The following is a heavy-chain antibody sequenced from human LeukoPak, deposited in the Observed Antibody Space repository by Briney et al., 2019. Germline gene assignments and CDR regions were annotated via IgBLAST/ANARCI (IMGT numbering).Heavy chain of an antibody. CDR2: IYYSGST. Sequence: SETLSLTCTVSGGSISSSSYYWGWIRQPPGKGLEWIGSIYYSGSTYYNPSLKSRVTISVDTSKNQFSLKLSSVTAADTAVYYCARGVATIFRYYYGMDVWGQGTTVTVSS. J-gene: IGHJ6*02. CDR3: ARGVATIFRYYYGMDV. CDR1: GGSISSSSYY. D-gene: IGHD5-12*01. V-gene: IGHV4-39*01.